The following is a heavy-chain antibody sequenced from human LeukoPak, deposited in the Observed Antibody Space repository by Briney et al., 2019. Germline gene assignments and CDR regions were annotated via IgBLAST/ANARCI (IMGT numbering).Heavy chain of an antibody. CDR3: ARGYGSGSYYVY. CDR2: INHSGST. V-gene: IGHV4-34*01. Sequence: PSGPLSLTCAAYGGSFSGYYWSWIRQPPGKGLEWIGEINHSGSTNYNPSLKSRVTMSVDTSKNKFSLKVRSVTAADTAVYYCARGYGSGSYYVYWGQGTLVTVSS. J-gene: IGHJ4*02. D-gene: IGHD3-10*01. CDR1: GGSFSGYY.